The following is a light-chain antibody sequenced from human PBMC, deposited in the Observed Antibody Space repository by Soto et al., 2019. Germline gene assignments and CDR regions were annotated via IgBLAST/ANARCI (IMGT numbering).Light chain of an antibody. J-gene: IGLJ1*01. CDR1: SSDVGSYNL. CDR2: EGG. V-gene: IGLV2-14*02. CDR3: QSYDSSLSGCV. Sequence: QSVLTQPASVSGSPGQSITISCTGTSSDVGSYNLVSWYQQLPGQAPKLLIYEGGKRPSGVSNRFSDSNSGNTASLTISGLQAEDEADYYCQSYDSSLSGCVFGTGTKVTVL.